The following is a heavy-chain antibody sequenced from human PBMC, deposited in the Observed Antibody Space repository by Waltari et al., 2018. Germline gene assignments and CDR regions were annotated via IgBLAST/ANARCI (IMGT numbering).Heavy chain of an antibody. J-gene: IGHJ5*02. CDR1: GGSISSYY. Sequence: QVQLQESGPGLVKPSETLSLTCTVSGGSISSYYWSWIRQPAGKGLEWIGRIYTSGSTNYNPSLKSRGTISVDKSKNQFSLKLSSVTAADTAVYYCARDRYCSSTSCYNWFDPWGQGTLVTVSS. V-gene: IGHV4-4*07. CDR2: IYTSGST. D-gene: IGHD2-2*01. CDR3: ARDRYCSSTSCYNWFDP.